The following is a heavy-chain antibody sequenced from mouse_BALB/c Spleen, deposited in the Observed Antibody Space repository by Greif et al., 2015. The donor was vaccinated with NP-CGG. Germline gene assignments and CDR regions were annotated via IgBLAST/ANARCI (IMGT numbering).Heavy chain of an antibody. J-gene: IGHJ4*01. CDR2: ISSGGGST. CDR1: GFAFSSYD. Sequence: EVQLQESGGGLVKPGGSLKLSCAASGFAFSSYDMSWVRQTPEKRLEWVAYISSGGGSTYYPDTVKGRFTISRDNAKNTLYLQMSSLKSEDTAMYYCARHPYAMDYWGQGTSVTVSS. V-gene: IGHV5-12-1*01. CDR3: ARHPYAMDY.